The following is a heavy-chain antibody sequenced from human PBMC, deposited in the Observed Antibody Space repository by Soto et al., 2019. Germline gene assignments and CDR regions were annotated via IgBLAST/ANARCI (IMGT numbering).Heavy chain of an antibody. D-gene: IGHD4-17*01. V-gene: IGHV3-23*01. J-gene: IGHJ3*01. CDR3: ARPYGGKIGDAPDL. Sequence: GGSLRLSCVGSGFPFISYAMSWVRQVPGKGLEWVSSISDAAGSAYYVDSVKGRFTISRDNSKKTLYLQMNSLRAEDSAVYYCARPYGGKIGDAPDLWGPGTMVTVSS. CDR1: GFPFISYA. CDR2: ISDAAGSA.